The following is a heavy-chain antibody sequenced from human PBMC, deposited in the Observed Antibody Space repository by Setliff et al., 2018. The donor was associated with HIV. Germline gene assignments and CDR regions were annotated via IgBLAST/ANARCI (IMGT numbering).Heavy chain of an antibody. CDR2: ISVYNGNT. CDR1: GYTFINYG. Sequence: ASVKVPCKTSGYTFINYGIHWVRQAPGQGLEWMGWISVYNGNTNYAEKFQGRVTMTTDTSTSTAYMELRSLRSDDTAVYYCARDDGGYNYAEAFDVWGQGTMVTVSS. D-gene: IGHD3-16*01. V-gene: IGHV1-18*01. CDR3: ARDDGGYNYAEAFDV. J-gene: IGHJ3*01.